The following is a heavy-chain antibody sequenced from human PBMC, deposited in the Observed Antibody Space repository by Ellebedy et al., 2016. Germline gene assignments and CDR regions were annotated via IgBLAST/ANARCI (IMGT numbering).Heavy chain of an antibody. J-gene: IGHJ6*02. CDR1: GGTFSSYA. D-gene: IGHD3-10*01. Sequence: SVKVSCXASGGTFSSYAISWVRQAPGQGLEWMGGIIPIFGTANYAQKFQGRVTITADESTSTAYMELSSLRSEDTAVYYCARARGPMVRGVIITYYYYGMDVWGQGTTVTVSS. V-gene: IGHV1-69*13. CDR2: IIPIFGTA. CDR3: ARARGPMVRGVIITYYYYGMDV.